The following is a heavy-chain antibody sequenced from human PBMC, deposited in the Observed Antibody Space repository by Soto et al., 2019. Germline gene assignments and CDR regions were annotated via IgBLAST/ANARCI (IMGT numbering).Heavy chain of an antibody. CDR1: GFTFSSYG. CDR3: AKAGFSSSWSPTYFDY. CDR2: ISGTGYNT. J-gene: IGHJ4*02. V-gene: IGHV3-23*01. Sequence: PGGSLRLSCAASGFTFSSYGMSWVRQAPGKGLEWVSDISGTGYNTYYADSVKGRFTISRDNTKNTLYLQMNSLRAEDTAVYYCAKAGFSSSWSPTYFDYWGQGTLVTVSS. D-gene: IGHD6-13*01.